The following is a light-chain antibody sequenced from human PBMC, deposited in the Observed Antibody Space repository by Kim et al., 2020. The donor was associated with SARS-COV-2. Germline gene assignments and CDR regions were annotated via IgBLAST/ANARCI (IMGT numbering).Light chain of an antibody. CDR3: QQYGSSPRT. CDR2: GAS. CDR1: QSVSSSY. J-gene: IGKJ1*01. V-gene: IGKV3-20*01. Sequence: SPGERATLSCRASQSVSSSYLAWYQQKPGQAPRLLIYGASSRAAGLPDRFSGSGSGTDFTLTISRLEAEDFAVYYCQQYGSSPRTFGQGTKVDIK.